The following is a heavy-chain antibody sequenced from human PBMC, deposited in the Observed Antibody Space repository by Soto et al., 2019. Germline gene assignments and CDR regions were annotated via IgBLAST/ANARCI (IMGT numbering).Heavy chain of an antibody. Sequence: QVQLQESGPGLVKASETLSLTCAVSGYSISSGYYWGWLRQPPGKGLEWIGSIYHGGSTYYNPSLNSRVTVSSDKTKGLAALILNPVTAADTAVYYCARVGPGVPYYYDSSPDTFENWFDPGGQGTRVTVSS. CDR1: GYSISSGYY. J-gene: IGHJ5*02. CDR3: ARVGPGVPYYYDSSPDTFENWFDP. CDR2: IYHGGST. D-gene: IGHD3-22*01. V-gene: IGHV4-38-2*01.